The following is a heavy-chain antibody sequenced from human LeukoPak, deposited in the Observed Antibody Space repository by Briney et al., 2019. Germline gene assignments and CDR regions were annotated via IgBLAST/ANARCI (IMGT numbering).Heavy chain of an antibody. D-gene: IGHD2-2*02. V-gene: IGHV3-11*01. CDR3: ARGVPASISVGYYMDV. J-gene: IGHJ6*03. CDR1: GFTFSDYY. CDR2: ISSGGSTI. Sequence: GGSLRLSCAASGFTFSDYYMSWIRQAPGKGLEWVSFISSGGSTIYYADSVKGRFTISRDNARNSLYLQMNSLRAEDTAVYYCARGVPASISVGYYMDVWGKGTTATVSS.